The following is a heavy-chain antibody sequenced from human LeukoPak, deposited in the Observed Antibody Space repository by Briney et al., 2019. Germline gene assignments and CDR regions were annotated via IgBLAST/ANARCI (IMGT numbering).Heavy chain of an antibody. V-gene: IGHV3-48*03. CDR1: GFTFSSYE. Sequence: GGSLRLSCAASGFTFSSYEMNWVRQAPGKGLEWVSYISSSGSTIYYADSVKGRFTISRDNAKNSLYLQMNRLRAEDTAVYYCARGSGSYYLRILYYWGQGTLVTVSS. CDR3: ARGSGSYYLRILYY. D-gene: IGHD1-26*01. J-gene: IGHJ4*02. CDR2: ISSSGSTI.